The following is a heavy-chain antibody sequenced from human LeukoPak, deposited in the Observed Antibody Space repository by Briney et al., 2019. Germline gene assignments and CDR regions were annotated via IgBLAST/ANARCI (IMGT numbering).Heavy chain of an antibody. D-gene: IGHD3-22*01. CDR3: ARGHSYDSSGYYPAWFDP. V-gene: IGHV4-4*07. CDR1: GGSISTYY. CDR2: IYTSGST. J-gene: IGHJ5*02. Sequence: SETLSLTCTVSGGSISTYYWSWIRQPAGKGLEWIGRIYTSGSTNYNPSLESRVTVSIDTSKNQFSLKLSSVTAADTAVYYCARGHSYDSSGYYPAWFDPWGQGTLVTVSS.